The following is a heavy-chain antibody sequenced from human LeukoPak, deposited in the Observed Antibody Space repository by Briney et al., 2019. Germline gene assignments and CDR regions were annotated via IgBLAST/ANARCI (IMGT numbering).Heavy chain of an antibody. V-gene: IGHV3-23*01. CDR1: GFTFSSYG. CDR2: LSASGGST. CDR3: AKGQFWFDP. D-gene: IGHD5-24*01. J-gene: IGHJ5*02. Sequence: GGSLRLSCAASGFTFSSYGMSWVRQAPGKGLEWVSGLSASGGSTYYADSVKGRFTISRDNSKNTLYLQMNSLRAEDTAVYYCAKGQFWFDPWGQGTLVTVSS.